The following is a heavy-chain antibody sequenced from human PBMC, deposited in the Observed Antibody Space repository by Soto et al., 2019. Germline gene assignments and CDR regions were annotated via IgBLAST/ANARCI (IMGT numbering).Heavy chain of an antibody. Sequence: GGSLRLSCAASGFTFSSYAMHWVRRAPGKGLEWVAVISYDGSNKYYADSVKGRFTISRDNSKNTLYLQMNSLRAEDTAVYYCAREGYYYGSGSYWVSWYYFDYWGQGTLVTVSS. J-gene: IGHJ4*02. CDR3: AREGYYYGSGSYWVSWYYFDY. D-gene: IGHD3-10*01. V-gene: IGHV3-30-3*01. CDR1: GFTFSSYA. CDR2: ISYDGSNK.